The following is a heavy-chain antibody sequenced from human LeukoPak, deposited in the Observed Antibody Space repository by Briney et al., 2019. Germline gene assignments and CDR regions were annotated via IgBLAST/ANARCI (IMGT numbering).Heavy chain of an antibody. CDR1: GGSISSYY. J-gene: IGHJ4*02. CDR2: IYYSGST. CDR3: AGHSPYCSGGSCDY. D-gene: IGHD2-15*01. V-gene: IGHV4-59*08. Sequence: SETLSLTCTVSGGSISSYYWSWIRQPPGKGLEWIGYIYYSGSTSYNPSLNSRVTISLDTSKNQFSLNLSSVTAADTAVYYCAGHSPYCSGGSCDYWGQGTLVTVSS.